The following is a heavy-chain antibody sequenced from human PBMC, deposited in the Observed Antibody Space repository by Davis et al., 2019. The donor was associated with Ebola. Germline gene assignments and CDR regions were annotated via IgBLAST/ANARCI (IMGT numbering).Heavy chain of an antibody. CDR2: IFYSGST. CDR3: ARYFWSGYPPYYYYMDV. J-gene: IGHJ6*03. V-gene: IGHV4-59*01. D-gene: IGHD3-3*01. Sequence: MPSETLSLTCTVSGVSISSYYWSWIRQPPGKGLEWIGYIFYSGSTKYNPSLKSRVTISVDTSKNQFSLKLSSVTAADTAVYYCARYFWSGYPPYYYYMDVWGKGTTVTVSS. CDR1: GVSISSYY.